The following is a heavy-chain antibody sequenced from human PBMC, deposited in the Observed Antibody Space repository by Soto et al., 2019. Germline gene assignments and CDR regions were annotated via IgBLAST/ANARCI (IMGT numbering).Heavy chain of an antibody. Sequence: ASVKVSCKASGGTFSSYAISWVRQAPGQGLEWMGGIIPIFGTANYAQKFQGRVTITADESTSTAYMELSSLRSEDTAVYYCAREGSSSWYAGRYGMDVWGQGTTVTVSS. V-gene: IGHV1-69*13. CDR1: GGTFSSYA. J-gene: IGHJ6*02. CDR2: IIPIFGTA. D-gene: IGHD6-13*01. CDR3: AREGSSSWYAGRYGMDV.